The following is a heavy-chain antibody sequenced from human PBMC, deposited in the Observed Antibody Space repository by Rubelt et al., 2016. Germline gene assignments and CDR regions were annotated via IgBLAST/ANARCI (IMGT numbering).Heavy chain of an antibody. CDR3: AHRQTGEKIFDY. J-gene: IGHJ4*02. V-gene: IGHV2-5*08. Sequence: QESGPGLVKPSETLSLTCTVSGGSISSYYWSWIRQPPGKALEWLALIYWDDDKRYRPSLKSRLTITKDTSRNQVVLTMTSMDPVDTATYYCAHRQTGEKIFDYWGQGTLVTVSS. CDR1: GGSISSYYW. CDR2: IYWDDDK. D-gene: IGHD7-27*01.